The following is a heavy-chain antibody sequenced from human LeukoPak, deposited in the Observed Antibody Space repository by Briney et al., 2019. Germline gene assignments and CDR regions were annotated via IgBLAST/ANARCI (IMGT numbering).Heavy chain of an antibody. D-gene: IGHD1-1*01. V-gene: IGHV3-53*01. J-gene: IGHJ4*02. CDR3: VRLNYYVDC. CDR1: GATVSTND. CDR2: MYSAGNA. Sequence: QAGGSLRLSCTAYGATVSTNDVSWVRQGPGKGLEWVSIMYSAGNADYADSVKGRFTMSRDNSKNTLYLQVNSLRVEDTAVYYCVRLNYYVDCWGQGTLVTVSS.